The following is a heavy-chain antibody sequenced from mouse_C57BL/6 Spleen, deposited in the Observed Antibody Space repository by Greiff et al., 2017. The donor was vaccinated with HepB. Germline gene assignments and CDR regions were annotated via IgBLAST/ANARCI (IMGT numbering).Heavy chain of an antibody. Sequence: VQLQQSGPELVKPGASVKISCKASGYAFSSSWMNWVKQRPGKGLEWIGRIYPGDGDTNYNGKFKGKATLTADKSSSTAYMQLSSLTSEDSAVYFCARYWDRYFDVWGTGTTVTVSS. CDR2: IYPGDGDT. D-gene: IGHD4-1*01. J-gene: IGHJ1*03. V-gene: IGHV1-82*01. CDR3: ARYWDRYFDV. CDR1: GYAFSSSW.